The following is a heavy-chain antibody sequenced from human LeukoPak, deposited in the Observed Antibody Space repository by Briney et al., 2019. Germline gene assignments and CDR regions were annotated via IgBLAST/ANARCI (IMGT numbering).Heavy chain of an antibody. CDR1: GFTFDDYA. V-gene: IGHV3-9*01. CDR3: AKDISGIAVAGTPFDY. J-gene: IGHJ4*02. CDR2: ISWNSGSI. D-gene: IGHD6-19*01. Sequence: GGSLRLSCAASGFTFDDYAMHWVRQAPGKGLEWVSGISWNSGSIGYADSVKGRFTISRDNAKNSLYLQMNSLRAEDTALYYCAKDISGIAVAGTPFDYWGQGTLVTVSS.